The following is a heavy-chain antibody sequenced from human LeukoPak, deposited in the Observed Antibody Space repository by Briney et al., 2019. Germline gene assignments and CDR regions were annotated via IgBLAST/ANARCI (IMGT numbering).Heavy chain of an antibody. CDR1: GFTFSSYA. Sequence: PGRSLRLSCAASGFTFSSYAMHWVRQAPGKGLEWVAVISYDGNKKYYAESVKGRFTISRDKSENTLYLQMNSLRAEDTAVYYCARDTRGTVQLEPYYYYYMDVWGKGTTVTISS. CDR2: ISYDGNKK. J-gene: IGHJ6*03. CDR3: ARDTRGTVQLEPYYYYYMDV. D-gene: IGHD1-1*01. V-gene: IGHV3-30*04.